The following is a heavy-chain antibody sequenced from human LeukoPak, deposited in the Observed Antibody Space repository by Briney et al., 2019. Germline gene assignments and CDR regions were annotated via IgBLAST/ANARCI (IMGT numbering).Heavy chain of an antibody. D-gene: IGHD6-6*01. V-gene: IGHV1-2*02. CDR1: GYTFTGYY. CDR3: AREFVSSPGGSDY. Sequence: ASVKVSCKASGYTFTGYYMHWVQQAPGQGLEWMGWINPNSGGTNYAQKFQGRVTMTRDTSISTAYMELSRLRSDDTAVYYCAREFVSSPGGSDYWGQGTLVTVSS. CDR2: INPNSGGT. J-gene: IGHJ4*02.